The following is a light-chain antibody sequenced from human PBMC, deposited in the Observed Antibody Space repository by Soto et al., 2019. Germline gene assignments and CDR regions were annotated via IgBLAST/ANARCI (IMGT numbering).Light chain of an antibody. CDR2: ADN. J-gene: IGLJ2*01. V-gene: IGLV1-40*01. CDR3: QSYDTSLSGVI. CDR1: SSNIGAGYD. Sequence: QSVLTQTPSVSGAPGQKITMSCTGSSSNIGAGYDVHWYQQVPGAAPRLLIYADNNRPSGVPDRFSASKSGTSASLVITGLQGEEEANYYCQSYDTSLSGVIFGAGTKVTVL.